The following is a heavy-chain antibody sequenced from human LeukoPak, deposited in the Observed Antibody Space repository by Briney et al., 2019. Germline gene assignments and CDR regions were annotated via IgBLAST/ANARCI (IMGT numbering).Heavy chain of an antibody. V-gene: IGHV1-8*01. CDR3: ARGRPMITFGGVIAKYYYYGMDV. J-gene: IGHJ6*02. Sequence: ASVKVSCKASGDTFTSYDINWVRQATGQGLEWMGWMNPNSGNTGYAQKFQGRVTMTRNTSISTAYMELSSLRSEDTAVYYCARGRPMITFGGVIAKYYYYGMDVWGQGTTVTVSS. CDR2: MNPNSGNT. D-gene: IGHD3-16*02. CDR1: GDTFTSYD.